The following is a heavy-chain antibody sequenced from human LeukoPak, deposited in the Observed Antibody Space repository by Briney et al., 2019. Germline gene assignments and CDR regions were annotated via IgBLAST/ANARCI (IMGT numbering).Heavy chain of an antibody. J-gene: IGHJ4*02. Sequence: GGSLRLSCAASGFSFSSDAMTWVRQAPGKGLEWVSAISGSGDSTYYADSVKGRFTISRDNSKNKVYLQMNSLRAEDTAVYYCAKFREYCSTSCYWIDYWGQGTLVTVSS. D-gene: IGHD2-2*01. CDR3: AKFREYCSTSCYWIDY. CDR2: ISGSGDST. CDR1: GFSFSSDA. V-gene: IGHV3-23*01.